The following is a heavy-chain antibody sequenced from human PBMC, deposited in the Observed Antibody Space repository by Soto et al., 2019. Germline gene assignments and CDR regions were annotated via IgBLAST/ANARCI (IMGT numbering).Heavy chain of an antibody. D-gene: IGHD3-16*02. J-gene: IGHJ5*02. V-gene: IGHV3-7*03. CDR2: IKQDESDK. Sequence: VGSLRLSCAVSGFRFRDYWMSWVRQAPGKGLEWVANIKQDESDKYYVDSVKGRFTISRDNAKNALYLQMNSLRVEDTAVYYCAAYCYTMTCTHFHGYSWGQGTQVTVSS. CDR3: AAYCYTMTCTHFHGYS. CDR1: GFRFRDYW.